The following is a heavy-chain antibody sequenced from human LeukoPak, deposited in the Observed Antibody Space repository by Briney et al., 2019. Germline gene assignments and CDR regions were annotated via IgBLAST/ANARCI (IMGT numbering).Heavy chain of an antibody. J-gene: IGHJ4*02. D-gene: IGHD1-26*01. CDR3: ATVGGSYSDY. V-gene: IGHV1-69-2*01. CDR1: GYTFTDHY. Sequence: ASVKVSCKVSGYTFTDHYMHWVQQAPGKGLEWMGLVDPEDGETIYAEKFQGRVTITADTSTDTAYMELSSLRSEDTAVYYCATVGGSYSDYWGQGTLVTVSS. CDR2: VDPEDGET.